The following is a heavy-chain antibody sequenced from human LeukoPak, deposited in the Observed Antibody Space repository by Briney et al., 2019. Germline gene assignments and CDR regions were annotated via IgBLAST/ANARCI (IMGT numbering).Heavy chain of an antibody. CDR3: ARVGGAAAGSNWFDP. Sequence: PSETLSLTCTVSGGSISSYYWSWIRQPPGKGLEWIGYIYYSGSTNYNPSLKSRVTISVDTFKNQFSLKLSSVTAADTAVYYCARVGGAAAGSNWFDPWGQGTLVTVSS. V-gene: IGHV4-59*01. CDR2: IYYSGST. CDR1: GGSISSYY. D-gene: IGHD6-13*01. J-gene: IGHJ5*02.